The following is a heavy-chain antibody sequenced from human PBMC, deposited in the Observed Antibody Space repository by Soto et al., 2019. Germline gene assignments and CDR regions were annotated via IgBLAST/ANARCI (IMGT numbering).Heavy chain of an antibody. CDR1: GGTFSSYA. Sequence: SVKVSCKASGGTFSSYAISWVRQAPGQGLEWMGGIIPIFGTANYAQKFQGRVTITADESTSTAYMELSSLRSEDTAVYYCARGEVVPAAIWASGYYYGMDVWGQGTTVTVSS. D-gene: IGHD2-2*02. J-gene: IGHJ6*02. CDR3: ARGEVVPAAIWASGYYYGMDV. V-gene: IGHV1-69*13. CDR2: IIPIFGTA.